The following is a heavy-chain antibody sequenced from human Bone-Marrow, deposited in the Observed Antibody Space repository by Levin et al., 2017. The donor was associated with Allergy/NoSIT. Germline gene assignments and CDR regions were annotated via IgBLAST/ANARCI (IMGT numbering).Heavy chain of an antibody. Sequence: GASVKVSCKASGYRFTDNYMHWVRQAPGQGLEWMGWINPESDGTKYAQRFQGRVTMTRDLSLSTASMELSRLTSDDTAVYYCVRGGDYGTLDYWAQGTLVTVSS. V-gene: IGHV1-2*02. D-gene: IGHD3-16*01. CDR2: INPESDGT. J-gene: IGHJ4*02. CDR1: GYRFTDNY. CDR3: VRGGDYGTLDY.